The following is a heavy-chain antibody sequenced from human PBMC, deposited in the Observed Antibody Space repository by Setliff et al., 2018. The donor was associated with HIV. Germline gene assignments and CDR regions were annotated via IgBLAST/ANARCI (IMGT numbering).Heavy chain of an antibody. CDR2: INAGNGNT. CDR3: ARTLFPSSSLFSN. D-gene: IGHD6-13*01. CDR1: GYAFTSYA. Sequence: ASVKVSCKASGYAFTSYAMHWMRQAPGQRLEWMGWINAGNGNTKYSQKFQDRVTITRDTSASTAYMELRLGSEDTAVYYCARTLFPSSSLFSNWGQGTLVTVSS. V-gene: IGHV1-3*01. J-gene: IGHJ4*02.